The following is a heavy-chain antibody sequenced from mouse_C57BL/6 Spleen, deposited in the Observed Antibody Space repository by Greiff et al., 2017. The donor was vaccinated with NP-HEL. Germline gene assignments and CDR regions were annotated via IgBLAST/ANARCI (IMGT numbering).Heavy chain of an antibody. V-gene: IGHV5-9-1*02. CDR1: GFTFSSYA. J-gene: IGHJ2*01. D-gene: IGHD1-1*01. Sequence: EVHLVESGEGLVKPGGSLKLSCAASGFTFSSYAMSWVRQTPEKRLEWVAYISSGGDYIYYADTVKGRFTISRDNARNTLYLQMSSLKSEDTAMYYCTRDFGYYGSNFDYWGQGTTLTVSS. CDR2: ISSGGDYI. CDR3: TRDFGYYGSNFDY.